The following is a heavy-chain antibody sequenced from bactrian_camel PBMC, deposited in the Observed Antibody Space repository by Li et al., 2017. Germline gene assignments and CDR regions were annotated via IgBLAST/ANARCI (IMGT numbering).Heavy chain of an antibody. V-gene: IGHV3S56*01. CDR3: GNCWYGASCMY. J-gene: IGHJ4*01. CDR2: ISRGGST. Sequence: HVQLVESGGGSVQAGGTLRLSCTAPDLQSERIDRGWYRQTPGNECDLVSTISRGGSTWYTSSVKGRFTISRDDAKNTVYLQLNSLKTEDMAMYYCGNCWYGASCMYWGQGTQVTVS. CDR1: DLQSERID. D-gene: IGHD6*01.